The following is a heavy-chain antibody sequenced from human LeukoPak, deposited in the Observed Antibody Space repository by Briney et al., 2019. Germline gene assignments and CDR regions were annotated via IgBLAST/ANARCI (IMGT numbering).Heavy chain of an antibody. V-gene: IGHV4-59*01. J-gene: IGHJ4*02. CDR3: ARVGIAARPFDY. Sequence: PSETLSLTCTVSGGSISSYYWSWIRQPPGKGLEWIGYIYYSGSTNYNPSLKSRVTISVDTSKNQFSLKLSSVTAADTAVYYCARVGIAARPFDYWGQGTLVTASS. CDR1: GGSISSYY. CDR2: IYYSGST. D-gene: IGHD6-6*01.